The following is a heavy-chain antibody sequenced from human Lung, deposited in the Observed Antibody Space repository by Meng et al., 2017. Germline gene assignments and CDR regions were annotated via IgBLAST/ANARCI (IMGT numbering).Heavy chain of an antibody. J-gene: IGHJ4*02. Sequence: QVQLVQSGAEVKKTGASGKVSCKASGYTFTGSYMHWVRQAPGQGLEWMGRVNPNNGGTNYAQKFQGRVTMTRDTSISTAYLELSRLTSDDTAVYYCASYCRGTSCATYWGQGSLVTVSS. CDR3: ASYCRGTSCATY. V-gene: IGHV1-2*06. CDR2: VNPNNGGT. D-gene: IGHD2-15*01. CDR1: GYTFTGSY.